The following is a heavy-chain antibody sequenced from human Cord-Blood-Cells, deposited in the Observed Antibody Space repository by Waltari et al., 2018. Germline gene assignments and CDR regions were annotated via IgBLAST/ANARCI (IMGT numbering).Heavy chain of an antibody. Sequence: EVQLLESGGGLVQPGGSLRLPCAASGFTFSSYAMRWVRQAPGKGLELVSAISGSGGSTYYADSVKGRFTISRDNSKNTLYLQMNSLRAEDTAVYYCAKEVGSGSYFDDWGQGTLVTISS. CDR1: GFTFSSYA. CDR2: ISGSGGST. V-gene: IGHV3-23*01. J-gene: IGHJ4*02. CDR3: AKEVGSGSYFDD. D-gene: IGHD1-26*01.